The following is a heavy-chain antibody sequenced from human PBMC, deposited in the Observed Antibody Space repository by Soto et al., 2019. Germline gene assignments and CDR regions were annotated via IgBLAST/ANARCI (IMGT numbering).Heavy chain of an antibody. D-gene: IGHD2-2*01. V-gene: IGHV3-23*01. CDR1: GFTFADYA. J-gene: IGHJ4*02. CDR3: AREGDIVVVPALDY. CDR2: MSGRGETR. Sequence: EVQLLESGGGLVQPGGSLRLSCAASGFTFADYALSWVRQAPGKGLEWVSTMSGRGETRYYADSVKGRFTVSRDNSKNSLYLQMNSLRAEDTAVYYCAREGDIVVVPALDYWGQGTLVTVSS.